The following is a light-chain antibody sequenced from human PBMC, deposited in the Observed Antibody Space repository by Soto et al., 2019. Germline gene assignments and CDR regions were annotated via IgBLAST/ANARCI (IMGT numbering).Light chain of an antibody. CDR3: QQYANWPKT. Sequence: EIVLTQSPATLSLSPGERATLSCGASQSVSNNYLAWYQQKPGLAPRLLIYDASSRATGIPDRFSGSGSETEFTLTISSLQSEDLAVYYCQQYANWPKTFGQGTKVDI. CDR2: DAS. V-gene: IGKV3D-20*01. CDR1: QSVSNNY. J-gene: IGKJ1*01.